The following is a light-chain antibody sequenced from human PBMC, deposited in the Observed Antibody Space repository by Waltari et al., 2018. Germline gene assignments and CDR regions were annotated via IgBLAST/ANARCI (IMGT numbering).Light chain of an antibody. CDR3: LQHNTYPIT. V-gene: IGKV1-17*01. CDR1: QGIRDD. J-gene: IGKJ3*01. Sequence: EIATPESPCSLSTAVGARVTLTCRARQGIRDDLGWDQKKPGERPKRLIYGASNLQSWVPLRFSGSGSGTECTLTISSLQPEDSAIYYCLQHNTYPITFGPGTKGEIK. CDR2: GAS.